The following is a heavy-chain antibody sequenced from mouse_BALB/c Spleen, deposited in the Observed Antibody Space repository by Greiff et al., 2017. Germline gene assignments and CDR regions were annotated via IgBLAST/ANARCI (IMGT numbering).Heavy chain of an antibody. CDR3: ARKGMGLDGYYGTGAMDY. CDR1: GFSLSRYS. Sequence: VQGVESGPGLVAPSQSLSITCTVSGFSLSRYSVHWVRQPPGKGLEWLGMIWGGGSTDYNSALKSRLSISKDNSKSQVFLKMNSLQTDDTAMYYCARKGMGLDGYYGTGAMDYWGQGTSVTVSS. V-gene: IGHV2-6-4*01. D-gene: IGHD2-3*01. J-gene: IGHJ4*01. CDR2: IWGGGST.